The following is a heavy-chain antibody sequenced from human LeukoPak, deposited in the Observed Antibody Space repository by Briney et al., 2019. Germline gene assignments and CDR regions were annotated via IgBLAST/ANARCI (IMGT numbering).Heavy chain of an antibody. CDR3: ARGASGSYDY. D-gene: IGHD1-26*01. CDR1: AGSISSSSYY. J-gene: IGHJ4*02. CDR2: IYYSGST. Sequence: PSETLSLTCTVSAGSISSSSYYWGWIRQHPGKGLEWIGSIYYSGSTYYNPSLKSRVTISLDTSRNQFSLQLTSVTAADTAVYYCARGASGSYDYWGQGTLVTVSS. V-gene: IGHV4-39*07.